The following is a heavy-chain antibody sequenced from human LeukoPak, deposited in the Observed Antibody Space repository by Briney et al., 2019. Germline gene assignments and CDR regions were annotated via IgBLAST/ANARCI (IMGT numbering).Heavy chain of an antibody. CDR2: ISSSSSYI. J-gene: IGHJ6*03. Sequence: PGGSLRLSCAASGFTFSSYSMNWVRQAPGKGLEWVSSISSSSSYIYYADSVKGRFTISRDNAKNSLYLQMNSLRAEDTAVYYCTRDRTNVLRFLKGYMDVWGKGTTVTVSS. CDR3: TRDRTNVLRFLKGYMDV. V-gene: IGHV3-21*01. CDR1: GFTFSSYS. D-gene: IGHD3-3*01.